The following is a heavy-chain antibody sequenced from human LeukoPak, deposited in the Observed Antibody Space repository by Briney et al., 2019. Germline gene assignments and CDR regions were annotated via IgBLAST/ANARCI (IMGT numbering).Heavy chain of an antibody. J-gene: IGHJ4*02. CDR2: INPNSGGT. V-gene: IGHV1-2*02. D-gene: IGHD3-16*01. CDR3: AGGGMGGVHLDY. Sequence: GASVKVSCKASGYTFTGYYMHWVRQAPGQGLEWMGWINPNSGGTNYAQKFQGRVTLTRATSISTAYMELSRLKSDDTAVYYWAGGGMGGVHLDYWGQGTLVTVSS. CDR1: GYTFTGYY.